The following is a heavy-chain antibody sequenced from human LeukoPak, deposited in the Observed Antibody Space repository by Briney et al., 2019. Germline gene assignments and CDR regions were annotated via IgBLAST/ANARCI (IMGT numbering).Heavy chain of an antibody. V-gene: IGHV4-39*02. J-gene: IGHJ4*02. CDR3: ARDNYRPAWFYY. Sequence: SETPSLTCTVSGGSISSTDYYWGWIRQPPGKGLEWIGTISFSGSTYYNPSLKSRVTISADTSKNQLSLKLTSVTAADTAVYFCARDNYRPAWFYYWGQGALVTVPS. CDR1: GGSISSTDYY. D-gene: IGHD3-10*01. CDR2: ISFSGST.